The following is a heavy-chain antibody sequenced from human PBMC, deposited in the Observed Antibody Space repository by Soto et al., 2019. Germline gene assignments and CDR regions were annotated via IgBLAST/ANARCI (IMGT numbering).Heavy chain of an antibody. Sequence: GGSLRLSCAASGFTFSSYWMSWVRQAPGKGLEWVANIKQDGSEKYYVDSVKGRFTISRDNAKNSLYLQMNSLRAEDTAVYYCARDVHIYVMAFDIWGQGTMVTVSS. V-gene: IGHV3-7*01. D-gene: IGHD2-21*01. CDR1: GFTFSSYW. CDR2: IKQDGSEK. J-gene: IGHJ3*02. CDR3: ARDVHIYVMAFDI.